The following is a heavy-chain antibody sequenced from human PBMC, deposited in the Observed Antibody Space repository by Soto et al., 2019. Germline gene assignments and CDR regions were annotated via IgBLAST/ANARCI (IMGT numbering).Heavy chain of an antibody. CDR1: GFTFSNAW. CDR2: IKSKTDGGTT. D-gene: IGHD4-4*01. V-gene: IGHV3-15*01. CDR3: TTDHGYSNYLPKYYYMDV. J-gene: IGHJ6*03. Sequence: GGSLRLSCAASGFTFSNAWMSWVRQAPGKGLEWVGRIKSKTDGGTTEYAAPVKGRFTISRDDSKNTLYLQMNSLKTEETAVYYCTTDHGYSNYLPKYYYMDVWGKGTTVTVSS.